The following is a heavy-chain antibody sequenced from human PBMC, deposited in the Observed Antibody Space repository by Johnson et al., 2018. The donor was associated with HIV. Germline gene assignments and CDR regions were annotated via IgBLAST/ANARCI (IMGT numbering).Heavy chain of an antibody. D-gene: IGHD3-3*01. CDR1: GFTFSDYY. CDR3: AKGRRDFWSGADAFDI. V-gene: IGHV3-30*02. J-gene: IGHJ3*02. Sequence: QVQLVESGGGLVKPGGSLRLSCAASGFTFSDYYMSWIRQAPGKGLEWVAFIRFDGGNKYYADSVKGRLTISRDNSKNKLYLQMNGLRAVDTAVYYCAKGRRDFWSGADAFDIWSQGTLVTVSS. CDR2: IRFDGGNK.